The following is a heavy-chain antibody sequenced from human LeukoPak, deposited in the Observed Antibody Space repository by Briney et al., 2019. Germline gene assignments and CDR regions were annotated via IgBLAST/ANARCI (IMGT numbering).Heavy chain of an antibody. J-gene: IGHJ1*01. CDR2: INPNSGGT. CDR3: ARVPTAKRFEYSSSGPGYFQH. Sequence: GASVKVSCKASGYTFTDYYMHWVRQAPGQGLEWMGWINPNSGGTNYAQKFQGRVTMTRDTSISTAYMELSRLRSDDTAVYYCARVPTAKRFEYSSSGPGYFQHWGQGTLVTVSS. V-gene: IGHV1-2*02. CDR1: GYTFTDYY. D-gene: IGHD6-6*01.